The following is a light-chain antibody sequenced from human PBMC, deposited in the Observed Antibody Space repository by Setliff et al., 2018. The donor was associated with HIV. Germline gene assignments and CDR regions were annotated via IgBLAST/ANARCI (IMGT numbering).Light chain of an antibody. J-gene: IGLJ2*01. CDR1: TSNIGNNY. V-gene: IGLV1-51*01. CDR3: GTWDASLSAVV. CDR2: DND. Sequence: QSALTQPPSVSAAPGQKVTISCSGSTSNIGNNYVAWYQHLLGTAPKLVIYDNDNRPSGTPDRFSGSKSGTSATLGITGLQTGDEADYFCGTWDASLSAVVFGGGTKVTVL.